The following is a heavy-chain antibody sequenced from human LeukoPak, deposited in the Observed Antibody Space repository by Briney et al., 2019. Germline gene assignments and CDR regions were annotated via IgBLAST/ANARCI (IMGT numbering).Heavy chain of an antibody. V-gene: IGHV3-23*01. CDR2: ISNSGGST. J-gene: IGHJ4*02. D-gene: IGHD6-6*01. Sequence: GGSLRLSCAASGFTFSSYAMNWVRQAPGKGLEWVSGISNSGGSTYYADSAKGRFTISGDNSKNTLYLQMNSLRAEDTAVYYCAKETSSSFDYWGQGTLVTVSS. CDR1: GFTFSSYA. CDR3: AKETSSSFDY.